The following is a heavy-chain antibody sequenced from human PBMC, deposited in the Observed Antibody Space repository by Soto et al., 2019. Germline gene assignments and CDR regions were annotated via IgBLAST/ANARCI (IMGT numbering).Heavy chain of an antibody. J-gene: IGHJ4*02. V-gene: IGHV3-64*02. CDR2: ISSNGGST. D-gene: IGHD1-26*01. CDR1: GFTFSSYA. Sequence: GGSLRLSCAASGFTFSSYAMHWVRQAPGKGLEYVSAISSNGGSTYYADSVKGRFTISRDNSKNTLYLQMGSLRAEDMAVYYCARGSVGATYFDYWGQGTLVTVSS. CDR3: ARGSVGATYFDY.